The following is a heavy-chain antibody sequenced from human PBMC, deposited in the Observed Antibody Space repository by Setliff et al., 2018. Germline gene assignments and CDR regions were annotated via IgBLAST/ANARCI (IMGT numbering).Heavy chain of an antibody. CDR3: AREGLIADTTYYYYYYMDV. Sequence: ASVKVSCKASGYTFTTYYMHWVRQAPGQGLEWMGVINPGDGSTTYAQKFQGRVKMTRDTSTNTVYMQLNSLRSEDTAVYYCAREGLIADTTYYYYYYMDVWGKGTTVTVS. V-gene: IGHV1-46*01. CDR1: GYTFTTYY. D-gene: IGHD2-21*01. CDR2: INPGDGST. J-gene: IGHJ6*03.